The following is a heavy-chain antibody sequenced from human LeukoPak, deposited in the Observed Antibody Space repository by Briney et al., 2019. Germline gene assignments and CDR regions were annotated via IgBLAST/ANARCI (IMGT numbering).Heavy chain of an antibody. CDR3: ARESLGIGWYGAFDI. D-gene: IGHD6-19*01. V-gene: IGHV3-21*01. CDR1: GFTFSSYS. J-gene: IGHJ3*02. CDR2: ISSSSSYI. Sequence: PGGSLRLSCAASGFTFSSYSMNWVRQAPGKGLEWVSSISSSSSYIYCANSVKGRFTISRDNAKNSLYLQMNSLRAEDTAVYYCARESLGIGWYGAFDIWGQGTMVTVSS.